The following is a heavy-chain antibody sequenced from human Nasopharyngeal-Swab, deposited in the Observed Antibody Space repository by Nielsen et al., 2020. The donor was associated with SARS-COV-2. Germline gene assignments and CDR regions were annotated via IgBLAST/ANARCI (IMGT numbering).Heavy chain of an antibody. CDR3: ARDQYYYDSSGPAFDI. J-gene: IGHJ3*02. Sequence: GESLKISCAASGFTFSNFAMSWVRQAPGKGLEWVSVISGDSDSTYYTDSVRGRFTISRDNAKNSLYLQMNSLRAEDTAVYYCARDQYYYDSSGPAFDIWGQGTMVTVSS. V-gene: IGHV3-23*01. CDR1: GFTFSNFA. CDR2: ISGDSDST. D-gene: IGHD3-22*01.